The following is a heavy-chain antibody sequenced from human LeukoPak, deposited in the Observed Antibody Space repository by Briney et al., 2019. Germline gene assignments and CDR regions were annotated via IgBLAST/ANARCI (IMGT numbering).Heavy chain of an antibody. CDR1: GGSFSGYY. CDR2: INHSGST. D-gene: IGHD6-6*01. J-gene: IGHJ5*02. V-gene: IGHV4-34*01. CDR3: ARHPRPPNWFDP. Sequence: PSETLSLTCAVYGGSFSGYYWSWIRQPPGKGLEWIGEINHSGSTNYNPSLKSRVTISVDTSKNQFSLKLSSVTAADTAVYYCARHPRPPNWFDPWGQGTLVTVSS.